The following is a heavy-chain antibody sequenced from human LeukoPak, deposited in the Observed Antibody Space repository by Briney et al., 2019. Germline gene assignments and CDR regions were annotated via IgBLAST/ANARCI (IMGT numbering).Heavy chain of an antibody. V-gene: IGHV4-59*08. J-gene: IGHJ4*02. CDR3: ARTGSGSYLDY. Sequence: PSETLSLTCTVSGGSIRTYYWSWIRQPPGMGLEWIGYFYYSGTTNYNPSLKSRVTISVDTSKNQFSLKLTSVTAADTAVYYCARTGSGSYLDYWGQGTLVTVSS. CDR2: FYYSGTT. D-gene: IGHD1-26*01. CDR1: GGSIRTYY.